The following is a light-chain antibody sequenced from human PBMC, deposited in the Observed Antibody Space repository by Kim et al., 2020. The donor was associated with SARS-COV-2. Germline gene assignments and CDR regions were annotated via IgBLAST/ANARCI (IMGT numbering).Light chain of an antibody. CDR3: QTWGTGIVV. CDR2: LNSDGSH. CDR1: SGQSGYA. V-gene: IGLV4-69*01. J-gene: IGLJ2*01. Sequence: ASVQLTWPLSSGQSGYAIAWQQQGPEKGQRYLMKLNSDGSHSKGDGIPDRFSGSSSGAERYLTISSLQSEDEADYYCQTWGTGIVVFGGGTQLTVL.